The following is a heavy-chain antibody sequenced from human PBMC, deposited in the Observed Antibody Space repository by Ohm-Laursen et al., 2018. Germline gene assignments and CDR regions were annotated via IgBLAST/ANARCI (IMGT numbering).Heavy chain of an antibody. V-gene: IGHV4-59*01. CDR2: IYYSGCT. CDR3: ARNFNWENPYNFAY. Sequence: SETLSLTCIVSGASMIDYYWNWIRQPPGKGLEWIGYIYYSGCTKYNPSLESRVTISLYTSRNQFSLRLTSLTAADTAVYYCARNFNWENPYNFAYWGQGILVTVSS. J-gene: IGHJ4*02. D-gene: IGHD3-9*01. CDR1: GASMIDYY.